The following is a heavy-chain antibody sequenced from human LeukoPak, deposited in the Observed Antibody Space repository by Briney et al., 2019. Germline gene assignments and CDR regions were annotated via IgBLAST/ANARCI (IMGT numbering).Heavy chain of an antibody. Sequence: GGSLRLSCEASGFTFSSYGMHWVRQAPGKGLEWVAVIWYDGSNKYYADSVKGRFTISRDNSKNTLYLQMNSLRAEDTAVYYCARDQLERDYYYYYGMDVWGKGTTVTVSS. CDR1: GFTFSSYG. CDR2: IWYDGSNK. J-gene: IGHJ6*04. CDR3: ARDQLERDYYYYYGMDV. D-gene: IGHD6-13*01. V-gene: IGHV3-33*01.